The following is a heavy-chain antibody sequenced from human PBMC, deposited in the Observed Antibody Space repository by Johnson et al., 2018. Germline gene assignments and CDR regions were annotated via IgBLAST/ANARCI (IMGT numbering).Heavy chain of an antibody. Sequence: VQLVQSGGGLVQPGGSLRLSCAASGFTFSSYAMSWVRQAPGQGLEWVSAISGSGGSTYYADSVKGRFTISRDNSENTLHLQMNSLRAEDTALYHCARGRGSGSNSRYFHPWGQGTLVTVPS. CDR2: ISGSGGST. V-gene: IGHV3-23*04. J-gene: IGHJ1*01. D-gene: IGHD1-26*01. CDR3: ARGRGSGSNSRYFHP. CDR1: GFTFSSYA.